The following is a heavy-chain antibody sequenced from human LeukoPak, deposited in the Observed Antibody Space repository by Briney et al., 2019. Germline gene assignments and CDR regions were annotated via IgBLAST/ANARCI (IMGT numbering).Heavy chain of an antibody. V-gene: IGHV3-64*03. J-gene: IGHJ4*02. CDR1: GFSFSSYA. Sequence: PAGSLRLSCSASGFSFSSYAMHWVRQAPRTGLQYVSSVRVDGVSTYYADSVKGRFTISRDNSKNTLYLQMSSLRAEDTAIYYCATDSSRATADDWGQGTLVTVSS. D-gene: IGHD5-24*01. CDR2: VRVDGVST. CDR3: ATDSSRATADD.